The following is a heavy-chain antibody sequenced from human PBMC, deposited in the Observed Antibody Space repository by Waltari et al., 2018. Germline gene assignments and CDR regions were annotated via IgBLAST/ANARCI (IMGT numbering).Heavy chain of an antibody. V-gene: IGHV4-34*01. CDR2: INHSGNT. Sequence: QVHLQQWGAGLLKPSETLSLTCGVYSGSLTGYHWNWIRQAPGKGLEWIGEINHSGNTDYNPSLESRVTISADTSKNQFSLHLTSVTAADTAVYYCARGHPFTIVSPRYYYYYYMDVWDKGTVVTVSS. CDR3: ARGHPFTIVSPRYYYYYYMDV. CDR1: SGSLTGYH. J-gene: IGHJ6*03. D-gene: IGHD3-9*01.